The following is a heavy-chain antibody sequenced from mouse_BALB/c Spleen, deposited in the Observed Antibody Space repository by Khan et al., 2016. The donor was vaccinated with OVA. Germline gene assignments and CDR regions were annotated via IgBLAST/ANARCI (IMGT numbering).Heavy chain of an antibody. D-gene: IGHD1-1*01. V-gene: IGHV5-6*01. CDR3: ARRAYYYDSEGFAY. CDR1: GFTFSTYG. Sequence: EVQVVESGGDLVKPEGSLKLSCAASGFTFSTYGMSWVRQTPDKRLEWVATISSGGSYTYYPDSVQGRFTISRDNAKNTLYLQMSSLKSEDTAMFYCARRAYYYDSEGFAYWGQGTLVTVSA. J-gene: IGHJ3*01. CDR2: ISSGGSYT.